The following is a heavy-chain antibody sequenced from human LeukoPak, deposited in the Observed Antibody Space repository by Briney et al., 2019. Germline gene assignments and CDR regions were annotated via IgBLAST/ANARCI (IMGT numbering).Heavy chain of an antibody. CDR3: ARAIVYYDFWSGPPNFDY. Sequence: GGSLRLSCAASGFTFSDYYMSWIRQAPGKGLEWVSYISSSGSTIYYADPVKGRFTISRDNAKNSLYLQMNSLRAEDTAVYYCARAIVYYDFWSGPPNFDYWGQGTLVTVSS. D-gene: IGHD3-3*01. V-gene: IGHV3-11*04. CDR2: ISSSGSTI. J-gene: IGHJ4*02. CDR1: GFTFSDYY.